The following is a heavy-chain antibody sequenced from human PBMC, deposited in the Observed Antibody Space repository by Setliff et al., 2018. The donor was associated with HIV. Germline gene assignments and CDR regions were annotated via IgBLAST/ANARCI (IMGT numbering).Heavy chain of an antibody. CDR1: GGTFSSYV. Sequence: GASVKVSCKASGGTFSSYVINWVRQAPGQGLEWMGGIIPIFGTANYAQKFQARVTITADESTSTAYMELSSLRSEDTAVYYCARRGQPSPTVVVSGDYYFHYGMDAWGPGTTVTVSS. D-gene: IGHD2-2*01. V-gene: IGHV1-69*13. CDR2: IIPIFGTA. J-gene: IGHJ6*02. CDR3: ARRGQPSPTVVVSGDYYFHYGMDA.